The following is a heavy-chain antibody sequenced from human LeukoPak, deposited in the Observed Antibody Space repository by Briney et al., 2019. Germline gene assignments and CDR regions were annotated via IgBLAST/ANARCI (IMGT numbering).Heavy chain of an antibody. CDR1: GYTFTSYD. V-gene: IGHV1-69*05. CDR2: IIPIFGTA. J-gene: IGHJ6*03. D-gene: IGHD5-18*01. CDR3: AVRGGYSYGYRTAGMDYYYMDV. Sequence: GASVKVSCKASGYTFTSYDISWVRQAPGQGLEWMGGIIPIFGTANYAQKFQGRVTITTDESTSTAYMELSSLRSEDTAVYYCAVRGGYSYGYRTAGMDYYYMDVWGKGTTVTVSS.